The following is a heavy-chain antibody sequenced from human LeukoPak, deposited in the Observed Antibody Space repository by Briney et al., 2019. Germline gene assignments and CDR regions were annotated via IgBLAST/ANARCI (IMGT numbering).Heavy chain of an antibody. V-gene: IGHV3-23*01. D-gene: IGHD5-24*01. CDR2: ISGSAYST. J-gene: IGHJ6*03. CDR3: AKSIWPEMATIYYYMDV. CDR1: GFTFSSYA. Sequence: SGGSLRLSCAASGFTFSSYAMSWVRQAPGKGLEWVSAISGSAYSTYYADSVKGRFTISRDNSKNTLYLQMNSLRAEDTAVYYCAKSIWPEMATIYYYMDVWGKGTTVTVSS.